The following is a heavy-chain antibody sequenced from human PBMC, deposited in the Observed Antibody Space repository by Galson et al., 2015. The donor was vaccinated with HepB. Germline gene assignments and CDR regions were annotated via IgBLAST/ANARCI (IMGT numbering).Heavy chain of an antibody. CDR3: ARFAGGGYSTSWYRSGFDY. Sequence: SLRLSCAAAGFTFSGYWMTWVRQAPGKGLEWVANIKEDESEKYYVDSVKGRFTLSRDNAKNSLYLQLNSLRAEDTAVYFCARFAGGGYSTSWYRSGFDYWGQGTLVIVSS. CDR2: IKEDESEK. D-gene: IGHD6-13*01. J-gene: IGHJ4*02. V-gene: IGHV3-7*05. CDR1: GFTFSGYW.